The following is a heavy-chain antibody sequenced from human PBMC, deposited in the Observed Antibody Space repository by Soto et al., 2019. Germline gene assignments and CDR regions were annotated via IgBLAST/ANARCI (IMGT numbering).Heavy chain of an antibody. V-gene: IGHV3-30*18. J-gene: IGHJ4*02. D-gene: IGHD6-19*01. CDR2: VSHDGRNT. CDR1: GFTFSDYA. CDR3: AKGGRQWLVTSDFNY. Sequence: VQLVESGGGVVQPGRSLRLSCAASGFTFSDYAMHWVRQAPGKGLEWVAVVSHDGRNTHYADSVKRRFTISRDSSKTTVSLEMTSLRAEDTAVYYCAKGGRQWLVTSDFNYWGQGALVTVSS.